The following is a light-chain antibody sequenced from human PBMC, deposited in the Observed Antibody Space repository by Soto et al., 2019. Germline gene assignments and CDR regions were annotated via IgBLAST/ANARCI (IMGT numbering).Light chain of an antibody. CDR1: SSDVGAYNY. CDR2: EVS. V-gene: IGLV2-14*01. CDR3: SSYTGSSTLV. J-gene: IGLJ1*01. Sequence: QSVLTQPASVSGSPGQSITISCTGTSSDVGAYNYVSWYQQHPGKAPKFMIYEVSNRPSGVSNRFSGSKSGNTASLTISGLQAEDEDDYYCSSYTGSSTLVFGTGTKLTVL.